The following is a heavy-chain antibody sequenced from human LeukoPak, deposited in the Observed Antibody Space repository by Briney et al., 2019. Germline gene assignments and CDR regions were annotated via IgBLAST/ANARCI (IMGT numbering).Heavy chain of an antibody. CDR2: FAPEIGER. D-gene: IGHD4-23*01. CDR1: GHTLSDLT. J-gene: IGHJ4*01. Sequence: VASVKVSCKVSGHTLSDLTVHWVRQPPGSGPEWMGGFAPEIGERVYAQKFQGRVTLTEDTSTDTAYMDLRSLRSEDTAVYYCATWVGTLRGGYFVYWGHGTLVTVSS. V-gene: IGHV1-24*01. CDR3: ATWVGTLRGGYFVY.